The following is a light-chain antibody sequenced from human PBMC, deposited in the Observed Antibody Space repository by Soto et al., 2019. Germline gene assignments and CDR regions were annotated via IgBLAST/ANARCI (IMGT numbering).Light chain of an antibody. V-gene: IGKV1-33*01. CDR2: DPS. CDR1: PDIDNY. CDR3: QQYDSLPPT. J-gene: IGKJ4*01. Sequence: DIQMTQSPSSLAASMGDRVTITCQARPDIDNYLNWYQQKPGKAPNLLISDPSNLETGFPSRYSGRGSGTDFTPTTGRLKPVDIATDYCQQYDSLPPTFGGGTKMEIK.